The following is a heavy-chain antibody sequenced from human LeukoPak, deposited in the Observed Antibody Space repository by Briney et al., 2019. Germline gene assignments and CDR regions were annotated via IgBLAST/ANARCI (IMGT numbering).Heavy chain of an antibody. Sequence: GGSLRLSCAASGFTFSSQAMHWVRQAPGKGLEWVAVISYDGSNKYYADSVKGRFTISRDNSKNTLYLQMNSLRAEDTAVYYCAKSYSSSWSPNDYWGQGTLVTVSS. J-gene: IGHJ4*02. CDR2: ISYDGSNK. V-gene: IGHV3-30*18. D-gene: IGHD6-13*01. CDR3: AKSYSSSWSPNDY. CDR1: GFTFSSQA.